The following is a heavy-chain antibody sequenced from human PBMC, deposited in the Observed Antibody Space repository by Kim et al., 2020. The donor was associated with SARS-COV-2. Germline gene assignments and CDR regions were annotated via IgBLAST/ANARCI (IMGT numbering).Heavy chain of an antibody. CDR1: GYTFTNYY. D-gene: IGHD6-19*01. V-gene: IGHV1-46*01. CDR3: ARGAIIVAGSLYAFDI. J-gene: IGHJ3*02. Sequence: ASVKVSCKASGYTFTNYYMRWVRQAPGQGLEWMGIINPSGGSTNYAQKFRGRVTMTRDTSTSTVYMELSSLRSEDTAVHYCARGAIIVAGSLYAFDIWGQGTMVTVSS. CDR2: INPSGGST.